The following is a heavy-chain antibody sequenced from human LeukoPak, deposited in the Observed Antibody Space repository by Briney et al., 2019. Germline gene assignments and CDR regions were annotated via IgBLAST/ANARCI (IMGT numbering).Heavy chain of an antibody. Sequence: ASVKVSCKASGYTFTSYGISWVRQAPGQGLEWMGWISAYNGNTNYAQKLQGRVTMTTDTSTSTAYMELRSLRSDDTAVYYCARVGAAGTLNYYYYYGMDVWGQGTTVTVSS. CDR2: ISAYNGNT. V-gene: IGHV1-18*01. J-gene: IGHJ6*02. CDR1: GYTFTSYG. CDR3: ARVGAAGTLNYYYYYGMDV. D-gene: IGHD6-13*01.